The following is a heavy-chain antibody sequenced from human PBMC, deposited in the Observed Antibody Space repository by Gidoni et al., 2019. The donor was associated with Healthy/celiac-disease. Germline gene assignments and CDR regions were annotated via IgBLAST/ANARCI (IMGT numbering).Heavy chain of an antibody. J-gene: IGHJ4*02. V-gene: IGHV3-21*01. CDR1: GFTFSSYS. D-gene: IGHD3-9*01. Sequence: EVQLVESGGGLVKTGGSLRLSCAASGFTFSSYSMNWVRQAPGKGLDGVSSISSSSSYIYYADSVKGRFTISRDNAKNSLYLQMNSLRAEDTAVYYCARDRGPLRYFDWLLEYDYWGQGTLVTVSS. CDR2: ISSSSSYI. CDR3: ARDRGPLRYFDWLLEYDY.